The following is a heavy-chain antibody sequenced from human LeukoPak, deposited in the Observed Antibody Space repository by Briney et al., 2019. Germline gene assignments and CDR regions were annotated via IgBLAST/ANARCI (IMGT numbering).Heavy chain of an antibody. CDR2: IYYSGST. CDR1: GGTLGRGYYY. CDR3: AGARDFDY. Sequence: PSETLSVTCTFPGGTLGRGYYYAGWVRQPRGKGLEWIGSIYYSGSTYYDPPLKSRVTIYEDTSKNQFSLKLTSVTAADTAVYYCAGARDFDYWGQGTLVTVSS. V-gene: IGHV4-39*01. J-gene: IGHJ4*02.